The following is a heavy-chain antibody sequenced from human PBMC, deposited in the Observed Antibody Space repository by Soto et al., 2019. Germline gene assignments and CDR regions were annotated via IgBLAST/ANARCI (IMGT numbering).Heavy chain of an antibody. CDR3: AKDLAGVYGDYAYFHY. CDR2: ISGSGGST. V-gene: IGHV3-23*01. D-gene: IGHD4-17*01. J-gene: IGHJ4*02. Sequence: GGSLRLSCAASGFTFSSYVMNWVRQAPGKGLEWVSVISGSGGSTYYADSVKGRFTISRDNSKNTLYLQMNSLRAEDTAVYYCAKDLAGVYGDYAYFHYWGQGTLVTVSS. CDR1: GFTFSSYV.